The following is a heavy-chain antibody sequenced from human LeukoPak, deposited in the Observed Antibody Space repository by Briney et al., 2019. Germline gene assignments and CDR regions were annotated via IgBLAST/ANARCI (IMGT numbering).Heavy chain of an antibody. J-gene: IGHJ4*02. V-gene: IGHV3-30*04. CDR1: GFTFSSYA. CDR3: ARDLKDTAMIAGDY. Sequence: GGSLRLSCAASGFTFSSYAMHWVRQAPGKGLEWVAAISYDGSNKYYADSVKGRFTISRDNSKNTLYLQMNSLRAEDTAVYYCARDLKDTAMIAGDYWGQGTLVTVSS. CDR2: ISYDGSNK. D-gene: IGHD5-18*01.